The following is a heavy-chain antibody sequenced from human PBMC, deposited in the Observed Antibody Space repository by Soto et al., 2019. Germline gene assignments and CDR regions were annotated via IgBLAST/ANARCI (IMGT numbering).Heavy chain of an antibody. V-gene: IGHV4-4*02. CDR2: IFHGGST. CDR1: GGSIRSNNW. J-gene: IGHJ4*02. Sequence: QVQLQESGPGLVKPSGTLSLTCAVSGGSIRSNNWWCWVRQPPGKGLEWIGEIFHGGSTYYNPSLKNRVTISVDKSKNQFSLKLSSVTAADTAVYYCARVYSGSYSDSWGQGTLVTVSS. D-gene: IGHD1-26*01. CDR3: ARVYSGSYSDS.